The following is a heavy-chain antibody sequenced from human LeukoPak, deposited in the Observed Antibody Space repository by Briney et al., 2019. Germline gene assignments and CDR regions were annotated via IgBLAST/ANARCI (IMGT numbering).Heavy chain of an antibody. CDR3: ARSYYYYYHMDV. CDR2: INPHTDGT. CDR1: GYTFTDYY. V-gene: IGHV1-2*02. J-gene: IGHJ6*03. Sequence: ASVKVSCKASGYTFTDYYIHWIRQAPGQGLEWMGWINPHTDGTKSAQNFQGRVTTTRDTSISTAYMGLSRLTSDDTAVYYCARSYYYYYHMDVWGKGTTVTVSS.